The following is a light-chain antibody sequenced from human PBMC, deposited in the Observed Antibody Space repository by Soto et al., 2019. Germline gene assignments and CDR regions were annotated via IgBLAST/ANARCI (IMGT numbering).Light chain of an antibody. Sequence: DVVMTQSPLSLPVTLGQPASISCRSSQSLVHSDGNTYLSWFQQRPGQSPRRLLYKVSKRDSGVPDRFSGSGSGTDFTLKISRVEAEVVGIYYCMQGTHSYTFGQGTRLDIK. CDR2: KVS. CDR1: QSLVHSDGNTY. V-gene: IGKV2-30*02. CDR3: MQGTHSYT. J-gene: IGKJ2*01.